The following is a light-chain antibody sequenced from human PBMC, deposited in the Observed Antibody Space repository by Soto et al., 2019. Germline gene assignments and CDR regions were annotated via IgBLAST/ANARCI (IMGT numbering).Light chain of an antibody. CDR3: QQYATSWWT. V-gene: IGKV3-20*01. CDR1: QSVSNNY. Sequence: EMVLTQSPGTLSLSPGERANLSCRASQSVSNNYLAWYQQKPGQAPSLLIYGASSRATGIPDRFSGSGSGTDFTLTISRLEPEDFAVYYCQQYATSWWTFGQGTKVDIK. CDR2: GAS. J-gene: IGKJ1*01.